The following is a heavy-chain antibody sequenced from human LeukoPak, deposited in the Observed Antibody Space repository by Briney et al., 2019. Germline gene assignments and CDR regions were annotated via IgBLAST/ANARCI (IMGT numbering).Heavy chain of an antibody. Sequence: ASVKVSCKASGYTFTSYAIHWVRQAPGQRLEWLGWINAGNGDTKYSQRFQGRVTITRDTSATTAYMELTSLRSEDTAVYYCARGYCGSTSCQYYFDYWGQGTLVTVSS. CDR1: GYTFTSYA. CDR3: ARGYCGSTSCQYYFDY. CDR2: INAGNGDT. J-gene: IGHJ4*02. D-gene: IGHD2-2*01. V-gene: IGHV1-3*01.